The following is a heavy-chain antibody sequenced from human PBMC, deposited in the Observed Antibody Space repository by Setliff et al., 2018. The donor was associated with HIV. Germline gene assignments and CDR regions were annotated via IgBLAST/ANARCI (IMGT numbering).Heavy chain of an antibody. J-gene: IGHJ3*02. Sequence: SVKVSCKASGGTFSRDAISWVRQAPGQGLEWMGGIISMFGTANYAQKFQGRVTITADESTNTAYMELSSLRSEDTAVSYCARDREAEGDAFDIWGQGTMVTVSS. CDR3: ARDREAEGDAFDI. CDR1: GGTFSRDA. D-gene: IGHD3-10*01. V-gene: IGHV1-69*13. CDR2: IISMFGTA.